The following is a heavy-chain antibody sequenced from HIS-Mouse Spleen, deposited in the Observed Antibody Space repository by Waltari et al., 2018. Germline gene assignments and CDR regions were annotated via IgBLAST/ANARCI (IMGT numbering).Heavy chain of an antibody. CDR1: RCSISSSRYY. V-gene: IGHV4-39*07. D-gene: IGHD6-13*01. J-gene: IGHJ2*01. CDR3: AREIPYSSSWYDWYFDL. Sequence: LQLQESVPGLVTPSETRSLNCTVARCSISSSRYYLGWIRKPPGKGLEWIGSIYYRGSTYDNPSLKSRVPISVDTSKNQFSLKLSSVTAADTAVYYCAREIPYSSSWYDWYFDLWGRGTLVTVSS. CDR2: IYYRGST.